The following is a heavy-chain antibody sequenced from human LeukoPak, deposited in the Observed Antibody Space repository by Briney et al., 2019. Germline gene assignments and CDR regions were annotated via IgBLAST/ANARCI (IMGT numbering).Heavy chain of an antibody. J-gene: IGHJ4*02. V-gene: IGHV3-23*01. D-gene: IGHD2-2*01. CDR1: GFTFSNYW. Sequence: GGSLRLSCAASGFTFSNYWMSWVRQAPGKGLEWVSAISGSGGSTYYADSVKGRFTISRDNSKNTLYLQTNSLRAEDTALYYCVKDLSSRPYYFDYWGQGTLVTVSS. CDR3: VKDLSSRPYYFDY. CDR2: ISGSGGST.